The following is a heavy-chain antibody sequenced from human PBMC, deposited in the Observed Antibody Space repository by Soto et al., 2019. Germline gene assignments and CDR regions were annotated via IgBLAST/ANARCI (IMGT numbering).Heavy chain of an antibody. J-gene: IGHJ4*02. CDR1: GDTFTGYY. D-gene: IGHD2-2*01. V-gene: IGHV1-2*02. CDR2: INPNSGGT. CDR3: ARDRNHIVVVPAATYYFDY. Sequence: ASVKVSCKASGDTFTGYYMHWVRQAPGQGLEWMGWINPNSGGTNYAQKFQGRVTMTRDTSISTAYMELSRLRSDDTAVYYCARDRNHIVVVPAATYYFDYWGQGTLVTVSS.